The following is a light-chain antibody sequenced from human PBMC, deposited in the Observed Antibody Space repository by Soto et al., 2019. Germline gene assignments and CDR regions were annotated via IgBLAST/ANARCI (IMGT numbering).Light chain of an antibody. V-gene: IGKV3-15*01. Sequence: DIVVTQSPATLSVCPGERGTFSCRASEGVSRKLAWYQHKPGQAPRLLIFGASTGATGIPARFSGSGSGTEFTLTISSLQSEDMAVYFCQQYYSRPLTFGGGTKVDIK. J-gene: IGKJ4*01. CDR3: QQYYSRPLT. CDR2: GAS. CDR1: EGVSRK.